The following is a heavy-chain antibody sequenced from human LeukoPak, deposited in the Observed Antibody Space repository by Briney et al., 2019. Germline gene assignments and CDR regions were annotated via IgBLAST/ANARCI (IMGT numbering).Heavy chain of an antibody. CDR2: IYYSGST. V-gene: IGHV4-30-2*01. D-gene: IGHD1-1*01. CDR3: ARGVQYVVSQHGNWFDP. CDR1: GGSISSGGHS. J-gene: IGHJ5*02. Sequence: SQTLSLTCAVSGGSISSGGHSWSWIRQPPGKGLEWIGYIYYSGSTYYNPSLKSRVTISVDRSKNQFSLKLSSVTAADTAVYYCARGVQYVVSQHGNWFDPWGQGTLVTVSS.